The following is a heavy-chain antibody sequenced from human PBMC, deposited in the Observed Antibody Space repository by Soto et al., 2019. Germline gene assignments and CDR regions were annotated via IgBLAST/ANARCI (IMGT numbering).Heavy chain of an antibody. V-gene: IGHV1-3*01. Sequence: ASVKVSCKASGYTFTSYAMHWVRQAPGQRLEWMGWINAGNGNTKYSQKFQGRVTITRDTSASTAYMELSSLRSEDTAVYYCARIPGNWNYGAHNWFDPWGQGTLVTVSS. J-gene: IGHJ5*02. CDR1: GYTFTSYA. CDR3: ARIPGNWNYGAHNWFDP. CDR2: INAGNGNT. D-gene: IGHD1-7*01.